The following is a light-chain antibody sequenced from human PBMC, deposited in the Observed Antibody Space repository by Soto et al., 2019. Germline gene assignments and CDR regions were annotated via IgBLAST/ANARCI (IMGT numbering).Light chain of an antibody. CDR2: SNN. CDR3: ASWDDSLNGVV. J-gene: IGLJ2*01. Sequence: QSALALPPSASGTPGQRVTISCSGSSSNIGINTVNWYQQLPGTAPKLLIYSNNQRPSGVPDRFSGSKSGTSASLAISGLQSEDEADYYCASWDDSLNGVVFGGGTKLTVL. V-gene: IGLV1-44*01. CDR1: SSNIGINT.